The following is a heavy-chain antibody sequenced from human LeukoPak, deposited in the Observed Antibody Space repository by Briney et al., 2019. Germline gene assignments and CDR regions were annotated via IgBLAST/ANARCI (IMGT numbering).Heavy chain of an antibody. CDR2: ISGSGGST. CDR1: GFIFSSYA. CDR3: ARAWTGDY. D-gene: IGHD3/OR15-3a*01. J-gene: IGHJ4*02. V-gene: IGHV3-23*01. Sequence: GGSLRLSCAASGFIFSSYAMSWVRQAPGKGLEWVSTISGSGGSTYYADSVRGRFTISRDNSKNTLNLQMNSLRVEDTAVYYCARAWTGDYWGQGTLVTVSS.